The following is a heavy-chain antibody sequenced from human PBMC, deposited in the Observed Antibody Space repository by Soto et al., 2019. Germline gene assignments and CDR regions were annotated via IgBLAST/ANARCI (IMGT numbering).Heavy chain of an antibody. D-gene: IGHD6-19*01. CDR3: ASLAGAEGFDP. J-gene: IGHJ5*02. V-gene: IGHV3-53*01. Sequence: EVPLVEAGGGLIQPGGSLRLSCAASGFSVSHNYMSWVRQAPGKGLEWVSIIHAGGSTYYVDSVKGRFTISRDTSKIAVYLQMNALRDEDTAMYYCASLAGAEGFDPAGQGTLVTVSS. CDR1: GFSVSHNY. CDR2: IHAGGST.